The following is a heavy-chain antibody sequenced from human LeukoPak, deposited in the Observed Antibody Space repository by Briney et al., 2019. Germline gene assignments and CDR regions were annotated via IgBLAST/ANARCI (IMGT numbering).Heavy chain of an antibody. V-gene: IGHV4-39*01. J-gene: IGHJ4*02. CDR1: GGSINSSSYY. Sequence: SETLSLTCTVSGGSINSSSYYWGWIRQPPGKGLEWIGTIYYSGSTYYNPSLKSRVTISVDTSKNQFSLKLSSVTASDTAVYYCARDFGNWRTDYWGQGTLVTVSS. CDR2: IYYSGST. CDR3: ARDFGNWRTDY. D-gene: IGHD1-20*01.